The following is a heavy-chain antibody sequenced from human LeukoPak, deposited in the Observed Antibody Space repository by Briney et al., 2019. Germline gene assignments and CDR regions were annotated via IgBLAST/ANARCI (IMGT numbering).Heavy chain of an antibody. D-gene: IGHD3-10*01. CDR2: INHSGST. Sequence: SETLSLTCSVSGDSISTSSYYWGWIRQPPGKGLEWIGEINHSGSTNYNPSLKSRVTISVDTSKNQFSLKLSSVTAADTAVYYCARIQPLWFGELLYYWYFDLWGRGTLVTVSS. J-gene: IGHJ2*01. CDR1: GDSISTSSYY. V-gene: IGHV4-39*07. CDR3: ARIQPLWFGELLYYWYFDL.